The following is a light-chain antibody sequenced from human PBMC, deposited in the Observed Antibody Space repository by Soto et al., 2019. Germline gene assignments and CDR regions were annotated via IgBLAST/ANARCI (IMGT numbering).Light chain of an antibody. CDR2: EVS. V-gene: IGLV2-18*02. CDR3: CSYACSHTWV. Sequence: QSAPTQPRSVSGSPGQSVTISCTGTSSDVDTYNRVSWYQQPPGTATKLMIYEVSNRPSGVPDRFSGSRSGNTASLTISGLQAEDEADYYCCSYACSHTWVCGTGTKLTVL. CDR1: SSDVDTYNR. J-gene: IGLJ1*01.